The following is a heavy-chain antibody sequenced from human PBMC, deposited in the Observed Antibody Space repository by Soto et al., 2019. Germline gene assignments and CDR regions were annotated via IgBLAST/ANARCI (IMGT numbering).Heavy chain of an antibody. CDR1: GGSISNYY. V-gene: IGHV4-59*01. CDR2: IYYSGST. Sequence: QVQLQESGPGLVKPSETLSLTCNVSGGSISNYYWSWIRQPPGKGLEWIGYIYYSGSTNDNPSLKSRVTIAVDTSETPFSLKLSSVTAADTAVYYCARVVGSSWYDVTCFSYYYMDVWGKGTTVTVSS. D-gene: IGHD6-13*01. J-gene: IGHJ6*03. CDR3: ARVVGSSWYDVTCFSYYYMDV.